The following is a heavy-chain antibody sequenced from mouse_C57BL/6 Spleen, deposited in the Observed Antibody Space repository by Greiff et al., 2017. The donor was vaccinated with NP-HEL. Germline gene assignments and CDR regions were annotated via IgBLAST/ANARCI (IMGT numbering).Heavy chain of an antibody. V-gene: IGHV7-3*01. J-gene: IGHJ3*01. CDR2: IRNKANGYTT. D-gene: IGHD3-2*02. CDR1: GFTFTDYY. CDR3: ARWDSSGYLAY. Sequence: EVKLMESGGGLVQPGGSLSLSCAASGFTFTDYYMSWVRQPPGKALEWLGFIRNKANGYTTEYGASVKGRFTISRDNSQSILYLQMNALRAGDSATYYCARWDSSGYLAYWGQGTLVTVSA.